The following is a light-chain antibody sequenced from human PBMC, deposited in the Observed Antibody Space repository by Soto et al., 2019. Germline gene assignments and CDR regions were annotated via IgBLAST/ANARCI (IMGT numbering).Light chain of an antibody. CDR3: QQRSNWPRFT. J-gene: IGKJ3*01. CDR1: QSVSSY. CDR2: DAS. V-gene: IGKV3-11*01. Sequence: EIVLTQSPATLSLSPGERATLSCRASQSVSSYLAWYQQKPGQAPRLLIYDASNRASGIPDRFSGSGSGTDFTLTISSLEPEDFAVYYCQQRSNWPRFTFGPGTKVYIK.